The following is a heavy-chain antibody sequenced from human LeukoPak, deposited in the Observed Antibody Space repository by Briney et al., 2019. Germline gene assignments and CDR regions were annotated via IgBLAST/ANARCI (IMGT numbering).Heavy chain of an antibody. CDR2: ISYDGSNK. Sequence: GRSLRLSCAASGFTFSSYAMHWVRQAPGKGLEWVAVISYDGSNKYYADSVKGRFTISRDNSKNTLYLQMNSLRAEDTAVYYCVRALRYNWNDDAFDIWGQGTMVTVSS. V-gene: IGHV3-30-3*01. J-gene: IGHJ3*02. CDR1: GFTFSSYA. CDR3: VRALRYNWNDDAFDI. D-gene: IGHD1-1*01.